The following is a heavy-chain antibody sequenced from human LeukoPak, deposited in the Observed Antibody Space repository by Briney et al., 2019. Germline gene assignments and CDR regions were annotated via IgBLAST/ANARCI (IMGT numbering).Heavy chain of an antibody. V-gene: IGHV4-61*01. J-gene: IGHJ5*02. CDR2: IYYSANT. D-gene: IGHD3-22*01. CDR1: GGSVSSGNYF. Sequence: SETLSLTCTVSGGSVSSGNYFWSWIRQPPGKGLEWIGYIYYSANTNYNPSLKSRVAISVDTSKNQFSLKLSSVTAADTAVYYCARVGMTYYYDSSGPNWFDPWGQGTLVTVSS. CDR3: ARVGMTYYYDSSGPNWFDP.